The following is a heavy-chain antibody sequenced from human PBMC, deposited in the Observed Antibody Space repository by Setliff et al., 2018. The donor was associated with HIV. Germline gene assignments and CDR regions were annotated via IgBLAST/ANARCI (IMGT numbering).Heavy chain of an antibody. J-gene: IGHJ6*03. D-gene: IGHD6-25*01. V-gene: IGHV1-18*01. CDR1: GYTFTSYG. CDR2: ISGYNGWT. Sequence: ASVKVSCKASGYTFTSYGVSWVRQAPGQGLEWMGLISGYNGWTKYPQKFQGRVTMTTDTSTSTVYMELTSLKSDDTAVYYGARWVDDNSEGSYYRYMDVWGNGASVTVSS. CDR3: ARWVDDNSEGSYYRYMDV.